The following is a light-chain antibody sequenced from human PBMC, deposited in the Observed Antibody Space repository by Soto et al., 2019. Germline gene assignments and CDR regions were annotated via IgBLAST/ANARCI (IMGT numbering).Light chain of an antibody. J-gene: IGKJ1*01. CDR2: GAS. CDR1: QSVSIH. CDR3: QQYGSSGT. V-gene: IGKV3-20*01. Sequence: ELARTKCASKLTESPGARAALACRASQSVSIHLAWYQQKPGQAPRLLIYGASNRATGIPDRFSGSGSGTDFTLTIIRLEPEDFAVYYCQQYGSSGTFGQGTKVDIK.